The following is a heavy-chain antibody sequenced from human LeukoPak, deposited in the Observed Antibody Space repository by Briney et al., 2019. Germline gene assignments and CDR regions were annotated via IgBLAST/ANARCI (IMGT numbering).Heavy chain of an antibody. CDR1: GFTFSDHY. J-gene: IGHJ4*02. CDR3: ARVARFDSIDY. D-gene: IGHD3-9*01. Sequence: GGSLRLSCAASGFTFSDHYMDWVRQAPGKGLEWVGRTKKKAINYNTEYAASVKGRSTISRDDSKNSLYLQMNSLKTEDTAVYYCARVARFDSIDYWGQGTLVTVSS. V-gene: IGHV3-72*01. CDR2: TKKKAINYNT.